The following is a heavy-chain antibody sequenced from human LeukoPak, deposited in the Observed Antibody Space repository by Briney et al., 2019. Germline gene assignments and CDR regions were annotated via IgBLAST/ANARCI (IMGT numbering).Heavy chain of an antibody. Sequence: GGSLRLSCAASGFTFSTYEMNWVRQAPGKGLEWVSYIGSSGSTVYYADSVKGRFTISRDNAKNSLYLQMNSLRDEDTAVYYCARGGGIVGATNFDYWGQGTLVTVSS. J-gene: IGHJ4*02. CDR2: IGSSGSTV. V-gene: IGHV3-48*03. CDR3: ARGGGIVGATNFDY. D-gene: IGHD1-26*01. CDR1: GFTFSTYE.